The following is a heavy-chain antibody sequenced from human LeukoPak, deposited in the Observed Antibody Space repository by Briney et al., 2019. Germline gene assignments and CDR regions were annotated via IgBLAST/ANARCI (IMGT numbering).Heavy chain of an antibody. Sequence: GGSLRLSCVVSGFTFSNFYMSWVRQAPGKGLEWMANIRQDGSGEFYADSVKGRFTVSRDNAKNSLYLQMNSLRVEDTAVYYCARWLYSSGWAIDYWGQGTLVTVSS. CDR2: IRQDGSGE. J-gene: IGHJ4*02. D-gene: IGHD6-19*01. CDR1: GFTFSNFY. CDR3: ARWLYSSGWAIDY. V-gene: IGHV3-7*01.